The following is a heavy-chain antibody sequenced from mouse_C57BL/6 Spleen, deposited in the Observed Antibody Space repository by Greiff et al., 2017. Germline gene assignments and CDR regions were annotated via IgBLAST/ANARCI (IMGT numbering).Heavy chain of an antibody. CDR3: ARGITTFSYTEGFDY. CDR1: GYAFTNYL. Sequence: QVQLQQSGAELVRPGTSVKVSCKASGYAFTNYLIEWVKQRPGQGLEWIGVINPGSGGTNYNEKFKGKATLTADKSSSTAYMQLSSLTSEDSAVYFCARGITTFSYTEGFDYWGQGTTLTVSS. V-gene: IGHV1-54*01. D-gene: IGHD1-1*01. J-gene: IGHJ2*01. CDR2: INPGSGGT.